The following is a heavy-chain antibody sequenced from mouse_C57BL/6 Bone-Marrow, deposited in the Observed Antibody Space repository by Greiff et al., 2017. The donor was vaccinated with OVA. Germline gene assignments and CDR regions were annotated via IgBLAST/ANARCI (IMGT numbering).Heavy chain of an antibody. J-gene: IGHJ3*01. CDR1: GFSFNTYA. V-gene: IGHV10-1*01. Sequence: DVMLVESGGGLVQPKGSLKLSCAASGFSFNTYAMNWVRQAPGKGLEWVARIRSKSNNYATYYADSVKDRFTISRDDSESMLYLQMNNLKTEDTAMYYCVRHNWAWFAYWGQGTLVTVSA. CDR2: IRSKSNNYAT. D-gene: IGHD4-1*01. CDR3: VRHNWAWFAY.